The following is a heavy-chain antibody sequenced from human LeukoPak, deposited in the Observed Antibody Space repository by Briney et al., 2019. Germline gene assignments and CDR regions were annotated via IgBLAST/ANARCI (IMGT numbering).Heavy chain of an antibody. D-gene: IGHD2-21*01. CDR2: IKSKTDGGTT. CDR3: STDSLVMNY. Sequence: GGSLRLSCAASGFTFNNAWMSWVRQAPGKGLEWVGRIKSKTDGGTTDYAAPVKDRFIISRDDSKNTLYLQMNSLKTEDTAMYYCSTDSLVMNYWGQGTLVTVSS. V-gene: IGHV3-15*01. J-gene: IGHJ4*02. CDR1: GFTFNNAW.